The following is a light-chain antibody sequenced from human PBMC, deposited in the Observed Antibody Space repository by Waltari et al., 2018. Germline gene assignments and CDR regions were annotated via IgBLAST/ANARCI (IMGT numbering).Light chain of an antibody. J-gene: IGKJ1*01. Sequence: DIVMTQSPDSLAVSLGERVTINGKSSQSVLYSSNSQNYLAWYQQKPGQPPKLLIYWASARESGVPDRFSGSESGTDFTLTISSLQAEDVVVYYCQQYYDIPWTFGQGTKVEIK. CDR2: WAS. V-gene: IGKV4-1*01. CDR3: QQYYDIPWT. CDR1: QSVLYSSNSQNY.